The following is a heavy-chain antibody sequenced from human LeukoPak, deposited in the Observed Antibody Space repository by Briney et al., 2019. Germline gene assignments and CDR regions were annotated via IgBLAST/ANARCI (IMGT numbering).Heavy chain of an antibody. V-gene: IGHV3-30*03. CDR1: GFTFSSDG. J-gene: IGHJ4*02. D-gene: IGHD1-26*01. Sequence: PGGSLRPSCAASGFTFSSDGMHWVRQTPGKGLEWVAVISYDGSSKYYADSVKGRFTISRDNSKNTLYLQMNSLRTDDTAVYYCARYGVGATHFDYWGQGTLVTVSS. CDR3: ARYGVGATHFDY. CDR2: ISYDGSSK.